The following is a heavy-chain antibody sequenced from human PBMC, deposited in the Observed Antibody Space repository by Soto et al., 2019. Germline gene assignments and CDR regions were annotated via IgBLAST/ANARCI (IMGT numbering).Heavy chain of an antibody. CDR3: ARDSPPVDY. CDR2: ISAYNGHT. V-gene: IGHV1-18*01. Sequence: QVQLVQSGAEVKKPGASVKVSCKASGYTFTSYAIIWVRQAPGQGLEWMGWISAYNGHTKYAQMLQGRVTMTTDTSTSTAYLELRSLRSDDTAVYYCARDSPPVDYWGQGTLVSVSS. J-gene: IGHJ4*02. CDR1: GYTFTSYA.